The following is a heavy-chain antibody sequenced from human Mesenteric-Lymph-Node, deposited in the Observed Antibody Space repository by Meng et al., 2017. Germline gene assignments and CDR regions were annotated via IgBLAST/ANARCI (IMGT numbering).Heavy chain of an antibody. J-gene: IGHJ4*02. CDR2: IIPIFGTA. CDR3: ADSVGYSYGSFDY. Sequence: QVQLVESGAEVEKPGSSVKGSCKASGGTFSSYAISWVRQAPGQGLEWMGGIIPIFGTANYAQKFQGRVTITADKSTSTAYMELSSLRSEDTAVYYCADSVGYSYGSFDYWGQGTLVTVSS. V-gene: IGHV1-69*06. CDR1: GGTFSSYA. D-gene: IGHD5-18*01.